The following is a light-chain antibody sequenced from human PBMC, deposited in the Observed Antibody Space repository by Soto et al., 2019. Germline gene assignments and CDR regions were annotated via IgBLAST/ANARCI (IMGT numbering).Light chain of an antibody. CDR3: QQTYSTPWT. J-gene: IGKJ1*01. CDR1: QDIKNY. Sequence: DIQMTQSPSSLSASVGDRVTITCQASQDIKNYLNWYQQKSGKAPKLLIYAASSLQSGVPSRFSGSASGTDFTLTISSLQPEDFATYHCQQTYSTPWTFGQGTKVDIK. V-gene: IGKV1-39*01. CDR2: AAS.